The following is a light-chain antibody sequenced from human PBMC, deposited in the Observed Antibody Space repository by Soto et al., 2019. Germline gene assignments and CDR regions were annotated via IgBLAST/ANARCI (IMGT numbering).Light chain of an antibody. CDR3: QQYGSSPPYT. J-gene: IGKJ2*01. Sequence: EIVLTQSPGTLSLSPGERATLSCRASQSVSISYLAWYQQKPGQAPRLLIHGASSRATGIPDRFSGRGSGTDFTLTISRLEPEDFAVYYCQQYGSSPPYTFGQGTKLAIK. V-gene: IGKV3-20*01. CDR1: QSVSISY. CDR2: GAS.